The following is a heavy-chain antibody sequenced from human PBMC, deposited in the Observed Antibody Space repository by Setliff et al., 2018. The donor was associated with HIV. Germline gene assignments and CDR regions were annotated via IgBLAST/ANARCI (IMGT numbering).Heavy chain of an antibody. CDR2: IYYSGNT. V-gene: IGHV4-39*01. D-gene: IGHD5-12*01. CDR1: GDSIFTSTYY. J-gene: IGHJ5*02. CDR3: ARLGRPYSGQGWFDP. Sequence: SETLSLTCSVSGDSIFTSTYYWGWIRQPPGKRLEWIGSIYYSGNTYYNPSLKSRVTISVDTSKSQFFLNLSSVTATDSAVYYCARLGRPYSGQGWFDPWGQETLVTVSS.